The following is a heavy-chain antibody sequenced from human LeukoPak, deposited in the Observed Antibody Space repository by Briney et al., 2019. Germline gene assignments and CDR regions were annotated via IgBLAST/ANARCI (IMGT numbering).Heavy chain of an antibody. D-gene: IGHD2-2*01. Sequence: SETLSLTCSVSGYSISSGYYWGWIRQPPGKGLEWIGSIFHSGSTYYNPSLKSRVTISVDTSKYQFSLKLTSVTAADTAVYYCARDRKYCTSTTCHSFMDVWGKGTTVTVSS. CDR1: GYSISSGYY. J-gene: IGHJ6*03. CDR2: IFHSGST. CDR3: ARDRKYCTSTTCHSFMDV. V-gene: IGHV4-38-2*02.